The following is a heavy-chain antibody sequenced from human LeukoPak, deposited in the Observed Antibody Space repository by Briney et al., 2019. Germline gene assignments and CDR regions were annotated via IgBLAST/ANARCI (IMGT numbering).Heavy chain of an antibody. J-gene: IGHJ4*02. Sequence: GGSLRLSCAASGFTVSSNYMNWVRQAPGKGLEWVSVIYSGGSTYYADSVKGRFTISRDNSKKTLYLQMNSLRAEDTAVYYCARGRVGYYFDYWGQRTLVTVSS. CDR1: GFTVSSNY. CDR2: IYSGGST. V-gene: IGHV3-66*02. CDR3: ARGRVGYYFDY. D-gene: IGHD1-26*01.